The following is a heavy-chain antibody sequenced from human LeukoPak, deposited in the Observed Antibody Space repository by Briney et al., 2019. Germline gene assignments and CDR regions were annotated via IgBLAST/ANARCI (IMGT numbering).Heavy chain of an antibody. V-gene: IGHV3-11*01. CDR3: ARDRAIQHYYDSKETYYFDY. J-gene: IGHJ4*02. Sequence: GGSLRLSCAASGFTFSDYYMSWIRQAPGKGLEWVSYISSSGSTIYYADSVKGRFTISRDNAKNSLYLQMNSLRAEDTAVYYCARDRAIQHYYDSKETYYFDYWGQGTLVTVSS. CDR2: ISSSGSTI. CDR1: GFTFSDYY. D-gene: IGHD3-22*01.